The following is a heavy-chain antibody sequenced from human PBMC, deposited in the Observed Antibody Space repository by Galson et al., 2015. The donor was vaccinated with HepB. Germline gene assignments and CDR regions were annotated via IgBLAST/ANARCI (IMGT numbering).Heavy chain of an antibody. V-gene: IGHV1-2*02. D-gene: IGHD3-16*01. Sequence: SVKISCKASGYTFTGYYMHWVRQAPGQGLEWMGWINPNSGGINYAQKFQGRVTMTRDTSISTAYMELSGLRSDDTAVYYRARDPATDYDAYYFDYWGQGTLVTVSS. CDR3: ARDPATDYDAYYFDY. CDR1: GYTFTGYY. CDR2: INPNSGGI. J-gene: IGHJ4*02.